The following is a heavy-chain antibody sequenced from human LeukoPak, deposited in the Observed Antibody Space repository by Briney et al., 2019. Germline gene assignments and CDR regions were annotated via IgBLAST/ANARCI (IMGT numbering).Heavy chain of an antibody. D-gene: IGHD1-26*01. CDR2: ISYDGSNK. CDR1: GFTFSSYG. V-gene: IGHV3-33*05. J-gene: IGHJ4*02. Sequence: GGSLRLSCAASGFTFSSYGMHWVRQAPGKGLEWVAVISYDGSNKYYGDSVKGRFTISRDNAKNSLYLQMNSLRAEDTAVYYCARDNKGWEDYWGQGTLVTVSS. CDR3: ARDNKGWEDY.